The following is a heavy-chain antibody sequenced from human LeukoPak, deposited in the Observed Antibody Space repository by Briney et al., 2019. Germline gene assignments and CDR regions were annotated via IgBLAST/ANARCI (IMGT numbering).Heavy chain of an antibody. CDR3: ARLPVGRDGLVYFDY. J-gene: IGHJ4*02. CDR2: IYSGGST. D-gene: IGHD5-24*01. V-gene: IGHV3-53*01. CDR1: GFTFSSYA. Sequence: GGSLRLSCAASGFTFSSYAMSWVRQAPGKGLEWVLVIYSGGSTYYADSVKSRFTISRDNSKNTLYLQMNSLRAEDTAVYYCARLPVGRDGLVYFDYWGQGTLVTVSS.